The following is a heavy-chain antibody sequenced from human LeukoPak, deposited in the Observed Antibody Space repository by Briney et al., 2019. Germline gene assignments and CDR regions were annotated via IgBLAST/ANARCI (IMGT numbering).Heavy chain of an antibody. Sequence: GESLKISCQTSGYSFTNYWIGWVRQMPGKGPEWMGIIPPGDSDSRYSPSFQGQVTISAAKSVSTAYLQWSSLRASDTAIYYCARASTDDAGWHRGSFDYWGQGTLVTVSS. J-gene: IGHJ4*02. D-gene: IGHD6-19*01. CDR3: ARASTDDAGWHRGSFDY. CDR2: IPPGDSDS. V-gene: IGHV5-51*01. CDR1: GYSFTNYW.